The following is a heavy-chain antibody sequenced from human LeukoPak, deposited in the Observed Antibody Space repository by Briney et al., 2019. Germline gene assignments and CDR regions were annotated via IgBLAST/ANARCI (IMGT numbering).Heavy chain of an antibody. CDR2: IKQDGSEK. V-gene: IGHV3-7*01. D-gene: IGHD3-10*01. Sequence: PGGSLRLSCAASGFTFSSYWMSWVRQAPGKGLEWVANIKQDGSEKYYVDSVKGRFTISRDNAKNSLYLQMNSLRAEDTAVYYCARGSSFNGEGYYFDYWGQGTLVTVSS. J-gene: IGHJ4*02. CDR1: GFTFSSYW. CDR3: ARGSSFNGEGYYFDY.